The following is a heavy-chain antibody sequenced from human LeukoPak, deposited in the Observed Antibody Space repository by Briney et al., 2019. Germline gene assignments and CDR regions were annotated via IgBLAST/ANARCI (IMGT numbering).Heavy chain of an antibody. CDR1: GFSFNTYA. D-gene: IGHD3-3*01. J-gene: IGHJ4*02. CDR3: RFLEPTRLDY. CDR2: ISGSGGST. Sequence: GGSLRLSCAASGFSFNTYAMSWVRQAPGKGLEWVSAISGSGGSTYYADSVKGRFTISRDNSKNTLYLQMNSLRAEDTAVYYCRFLEPTRLDYWGQGTLVTVSS. V-gene: IGHV3-23*01.